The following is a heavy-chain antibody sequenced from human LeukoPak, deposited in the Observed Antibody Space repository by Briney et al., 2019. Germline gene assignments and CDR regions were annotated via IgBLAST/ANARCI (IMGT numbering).Heavy chain of an antibody. D-gene: IGHD3-9*01. CDR2: IIPIFGTA. CDR3: ARAMYYDILAGYNTPPQSFDY. J-gene: IGHJ4*02. V-gene: IGHV1-69*13. Sequence: ASVKVSCKASGYTFTGYYVHWVRQAPGQGLEWMGGIIPIFGTANYAQKLQGRVTITADESTSTAYMELSRLRSEDPAVYYCARAMYYDILAGYNTPPQSFDYWGQGTLVTVSS. CDR1: GYTFTGYY.